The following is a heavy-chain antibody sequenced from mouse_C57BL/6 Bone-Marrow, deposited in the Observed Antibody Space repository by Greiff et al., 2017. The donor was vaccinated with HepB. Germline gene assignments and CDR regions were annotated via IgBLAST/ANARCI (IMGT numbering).Heavy chain of an antibody. D-gene: IGHD3-1*01. CDR1: GFNIKDDY. Sequence: VQLQQSGAELVRPGASVKLSCTASGFNIKDDYMHWVKQRPEQGLEWIGWIDPENGDTEYASKFQGKATITADTSSNTAYLQLSSLTSEDTAVYYCTTRSSYYAMDDWGQGTSVTVSS. CDR2: IDPENGDT. J-gene: IGHJ4*01. CDR3: TTRSSYYAMDD. V-gene: IGHV14-4*01.